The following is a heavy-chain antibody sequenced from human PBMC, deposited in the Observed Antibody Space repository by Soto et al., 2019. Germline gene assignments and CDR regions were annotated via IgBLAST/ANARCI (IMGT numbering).Heavy chain of an antibody. CDR1: GYTFTSYA. CDR2: INAGNGNT. D-gene: IGHD6-13*01. V-gene: IGHV1-3*01. CDR3: ALAAAGHGGAFDI. J-gene: IGHJ3*02. Sequence: ASVKVSCKASGYTFTSYAMHWVRQAPGQRLEWMGWINAGNGNTKYSQKFQGRVTITRDTSASIAYMELSSLRSEDTAVYYCALAAAGHGGAFDIWGQGTMVTVSS.